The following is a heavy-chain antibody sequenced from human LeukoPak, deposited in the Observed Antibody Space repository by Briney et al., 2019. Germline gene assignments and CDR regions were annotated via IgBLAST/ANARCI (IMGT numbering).Heavy chain of an antibody. Sequence: PGGSLRLSCAASGFTFSSYNMNWVRQAPGKGLEWVSYISSGSTVIYYADSVKGRSTISRDNAKNSLFLQMHSLRDEDTAVYYCARDMSLLWFGDPFDYWGQGTLVTVSS. CDR2: ISSGSTVI. J-gene: IGHJ4*02. V-gene: IGHV3-48*02. CDR1: GFTFSSYN. CDR3: ARDMSLLWFGDPFDY. D-gene: IGHD3-10*01.